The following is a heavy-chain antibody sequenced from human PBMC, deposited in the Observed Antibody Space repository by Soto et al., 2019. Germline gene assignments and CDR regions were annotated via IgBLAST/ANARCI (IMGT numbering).Heavy chain of an antibody. CDR2: IYWDDEK. Sequence: QITLKESGPTLVKPKQTITLTCTFSGFSLSTSGLGVGWIRQPPGKALEWLTFIYWDDEKRTSPFLKSRLTNTKETSKNQVVLTMTNMDHVDTATYYCAHLVFAWITYYVDSWGQGTLVTVSS. V-gene: IGHV2-5*02. CDR1: GFSLSTSGLG. J-gene: IGHJ4*02. D-gene: IGHD3-10*02. CDR3: AHLVFAWITYYVDS.